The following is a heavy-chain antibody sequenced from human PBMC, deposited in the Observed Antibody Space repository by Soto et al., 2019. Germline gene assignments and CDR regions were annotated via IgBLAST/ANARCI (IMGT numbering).Heavy chain of an antibody. CDR1: GFTFSNFA. D-gene: IGHD1-26*01. CDR2: ISGGGEST. Sequence: EVQLLESGGGLVQPGGSLKLSCAASGFTFSNFAMNWVRQAPGKGLEWVSLISGGGESTYYPDSVQGRFTISRDNSKNALYLQMNSLGAEDTAVYCCARGPPTVGSIHLVLDYWGQGNLVTVSS. V-gene: IGHV3-23*01. J-gene: IGHJ4*02. CDR3: ARGPPTVGSIHLVLDY.